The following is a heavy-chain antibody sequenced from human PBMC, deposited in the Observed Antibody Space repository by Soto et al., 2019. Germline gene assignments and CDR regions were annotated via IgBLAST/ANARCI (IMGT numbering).Heavy chain of an antibody. V-gene: IGHV4-59*01. J-gene: IGHJ4*02. Sequence: SETLSLTCAVSGVTISTYYWSWIRQPQGKGLEWIVYNYHSGTTNYNPSLKSLVTISVDTSKNQFSLRLTSVTAADTAIYYCVREAYIGYGHAIDHWGQGILVTVSS. CDR3: VREAYIGYGHAIDH. CDR1: GVTISTYY. CDR2: NYHSGTT. D-gene: IGHD5-12*01.